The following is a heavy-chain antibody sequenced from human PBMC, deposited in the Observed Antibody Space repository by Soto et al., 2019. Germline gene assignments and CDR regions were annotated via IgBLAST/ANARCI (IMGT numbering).Heavy chain of an antibody. CDR1: GGSVSSGSYY. Sequence: SETLSLTCTVSGGSVSSGSYYWSWIRQPPGKGLEWIGYIYYSGSTNYNPSLKSRDTISVDTSKNQFSLKPSSVTAADTAVYYCARDWKGGGGMDVWGQGTTVTVSS. J-gene: IGHJ6*02. CDR2: IYYSGST. V-gene: IGHV4-61*01. CDR3: ARDWKGGGGMDV. D-gene: IGHD2-15*01.